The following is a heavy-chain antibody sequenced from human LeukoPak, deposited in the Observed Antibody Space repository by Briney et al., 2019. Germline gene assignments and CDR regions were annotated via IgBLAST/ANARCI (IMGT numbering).Heavy chain of an antibody. CDR2: ISGSGGSSGGST. D-gene: IGHD1-7*01. J-gene: IGHJ4*02. CDR3: ARSSRELGGYAPWELMPPFDY. V-gene: IGHV3-23*01. Sequence: GGSLRLSCAASGFTFSSYAMSWVRQAPGKGLEWVSGISGSGGSSGGSTYYADSVKGRFTISRDNSKNTLYLQMNSLRAEDTAVYYCARSSRELGGYAPWELMPPFDYWGQGTLVTVSS. CDR1: GFTFSSYA.